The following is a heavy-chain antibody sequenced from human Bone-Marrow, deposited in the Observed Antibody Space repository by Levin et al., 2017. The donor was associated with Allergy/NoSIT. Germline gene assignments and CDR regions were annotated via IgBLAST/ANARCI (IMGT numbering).Heavy chain of an antibody. J-gene: IGHJ5*02. V-gene: IGHV3-21*06. D-gene: IGHD2/OR15-2a*01. CDR3: GGDPFLGFDP. CDR2: ISATSRYI. Sequence: GGSLRLSCAASGFNLSDYGMNWVRQAPGKGLEWVSSISATSRYIYYADSVKGRFTISRDNARNSLSLQMNSLRVEDTGVYYCGGDPFLGFDPWGQGTLVNVSS. CDR1: GFNLSDYG.